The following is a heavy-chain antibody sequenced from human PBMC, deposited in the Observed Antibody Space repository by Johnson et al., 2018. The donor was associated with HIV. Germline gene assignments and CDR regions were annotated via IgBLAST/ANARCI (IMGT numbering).Heavy chain of an antibody. CDR2: IKEDGSEK. CDR3: ARDFSDYGDYGRCAFDI. V-gene: IGHV3-7*03. D-gene: IGHD4-17*01. Sequence: VQLVESGGALVQPGGSLGLSCAVSGFTFSNFWMSWVRQAPGKGLEWVANIKEDGSEKYYVDSVKGRFIISRYNAKNSLYLQMNSLRAEDTALYYCARDFSDYGDYGRCAFDIWGQGTMVTVSS. CDR1: GFTFSNFW. J-gene: IGHJ3*02.